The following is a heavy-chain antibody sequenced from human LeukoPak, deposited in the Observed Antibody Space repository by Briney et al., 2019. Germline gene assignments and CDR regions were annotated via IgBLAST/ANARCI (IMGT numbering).Heavy chain of an antibody. CDR3: ARVGRDVAVAGHDYYYYYMDV. Sequence: GASVKVSCKASGGTFSSYAISWVRQAPGQGLEWMGRIIPIFGTANYAQKFQGRVTITTDESTSTAYMELSSLRSEDTAVYYCARVGRDVAVAGHDYYYYYMDVWGKGTTVTVSS. V-gene: IGHV1-69*05. J-gene: IGHJ6*03. CDR2: IIPIFGTA. D-gene: IGHD6-19*01. CDR1: GGTFSSYA.